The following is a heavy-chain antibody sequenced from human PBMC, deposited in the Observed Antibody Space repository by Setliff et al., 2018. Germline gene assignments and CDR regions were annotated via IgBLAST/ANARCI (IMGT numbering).Heavy chain of an antibody. CDR1: GGSISSYY. CDR3: ARHLSYSGETMDV. CDR2: INYSGSS. J-gene: IGHJ6*03. V-gene: IGHV4-39*01. D-gene: IGHD5-12*01. Sequence: ETLSLTCTVSGGSISSYYWGWIRQPPGKGLDWIGNINYSGSSYYNPSLKSRVTISVDTSKKYFFLNLTSVTAADTAVYYCARHLSYSGETMDVWGKGTTVTVSS.